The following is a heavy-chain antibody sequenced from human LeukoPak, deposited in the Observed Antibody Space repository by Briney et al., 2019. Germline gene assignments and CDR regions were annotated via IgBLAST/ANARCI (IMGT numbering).Heavy chain of an antibody. D-gene: IGHD2-15*01. CDR3: AARPGEVAVPYDY. Sequence: PGGSLRLSCAASGFTFSTYAMTWDRQAPGKGLEWVSLISRGDDVTYYADSVKGRFTISRDSSKNTLYLQMHSLRAEDTAVYYCAARPGEVAVPYDYWGQGTLVTVSS. CDR2: ISRGDDVT. V-gene: IGHV3-23*01. J-gene: IGHJ4*02. CDR1: GFTFSTYA.